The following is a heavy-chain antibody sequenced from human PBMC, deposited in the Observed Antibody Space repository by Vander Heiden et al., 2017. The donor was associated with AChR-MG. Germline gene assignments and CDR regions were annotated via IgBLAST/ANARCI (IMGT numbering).Heavy chain of an antibody. CDR3: ARSFFDISGYSILDGSFDF. CDR2: IYPHNSEA. Sequence: DVQLVQSGAAVKKPGESLKIPCKGSGYSFPNYWIGWVRQMPGKGLEWMGIIYPHNSEARYSPSFQGQVTFSADKSITTAYLQWSSLKASDTATYFCARSFFDISGYSILDGSFDFWGQGTVVTVSS. D-gene: IGHD3-22*01. J-gene: IGHJ4*02. CDR1: GYSFPNYW. V-gene: IGHV5-51*01.